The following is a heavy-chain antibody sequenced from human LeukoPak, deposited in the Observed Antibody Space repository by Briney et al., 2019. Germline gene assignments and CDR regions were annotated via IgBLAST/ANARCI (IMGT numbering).Heavy chain of an antibody. CDR2: IRYDGNTK. Sequence: GGSLRLSCAASGFTFSSYGMHWARQAPGKGLEWVAYIRYDGNTKYYADSVKGRFTISRDNSKNTLFLQMNSLRAEDTAVYYCAKGVLVPPTYFDYWGQGTLVTVSS. CDR3: AKGVLVPPTYFDY. CDR1: GFTFSSYG. V-gene: IGHV3-30*02. D-gene: IGHD3-3*01. J-gene: IGHJ4*02.